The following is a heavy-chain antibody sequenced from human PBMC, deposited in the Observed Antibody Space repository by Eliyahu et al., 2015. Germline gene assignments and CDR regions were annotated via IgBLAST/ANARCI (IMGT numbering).Heavy chain of an antibody. CDR2: IYYSGST. CDR1: GGSISSSSYY. D-gene: IGHD1-26*01. CDR3: ARLSSETLWGGATADNWNFDL. V-gene: IGHV4-39*01. J-gene: IGHJ2*01. Sequence: QVQLQESGPGLVKPSETLSLTCTVSGGSISSSSYYWGWIRQPPGKGLEWIGSIYYSGSTYYNPSLKSRVTISVDTSKKQLSLKLSSVTAADTAVYYCARLSSETLWGGATADNWNFDLWGRGTLVTVSS.